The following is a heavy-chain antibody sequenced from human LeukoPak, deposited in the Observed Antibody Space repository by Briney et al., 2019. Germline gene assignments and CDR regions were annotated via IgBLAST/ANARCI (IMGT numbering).Heavy chain of an antibody. J-gene: IGHJ4*02. D-gene: IGHD2-2*01. V-gene: IGHV3-48*01. CDR3: ARLGYCSSTSCSPLDY. Sequence: PGGSLRLSCAASRFTFSSYSMNWVRQAPGKGLEWVSYISSSSSSIYYADSVKGRFTISRDNAKNSLYLQMNSLRAEDTAVYYCARLGYCSSTSCSPLDYWGQGTLVTVSS. CDR2: ISSSSSSI. CDR1: RFTFSSYS.